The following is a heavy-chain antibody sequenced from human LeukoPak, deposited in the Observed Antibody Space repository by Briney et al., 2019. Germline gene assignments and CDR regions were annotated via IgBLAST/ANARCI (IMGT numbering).Heavy chain of an antibody. J-gene: IGHJ6*04. CDR3: ARRALRYCSSTSCPAQYYGVYV. V-gene: IGHV3-7*03. D-gene: IGHD2-2*01. CDR2: IKEEGSEK. Sequence: PGGSLRLSCAASGFIFSSYWMSWVRQAPGKGLEWGAHIKEEGSEKYYVDSVKGRFTISRDNAKNSLYLQTNSLRAEDTAVYYCARRALRYCSSTSCPAQYYGVYVWGKGTTVTVSS. CDR1: GFIFSSYW.